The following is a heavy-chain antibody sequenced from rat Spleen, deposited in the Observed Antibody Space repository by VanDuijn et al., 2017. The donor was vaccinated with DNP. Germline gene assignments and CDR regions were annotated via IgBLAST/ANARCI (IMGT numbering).Heavy chain of an antibody. D-gene: IGHD1-4*01. J-gene: IGHJ2*01. Sequence: EVQLVESGGGLVQPGRSMKVSCAASGFTFSNYGMAWVRQAPKKGLEWVAYISYDGGITYYRDSVKGRFTISRENAKSTLYLQMDSLRSEDTATYYCASRPPPTRGPFDYWGQGVTVTVSS. V-gene: IGHV5-25*01. CDR1: GFTFSNYG. CDR3: ASRPPPTRGPFDY. CDR2: ISYDGGIT.